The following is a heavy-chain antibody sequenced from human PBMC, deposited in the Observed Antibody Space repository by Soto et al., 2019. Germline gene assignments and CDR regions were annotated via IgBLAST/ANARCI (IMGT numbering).Heavy chain of an antibody. J-gene: IGHJ4*02. V-gene: IGHV3-7*03. CDR1: GFTFNTFW. Sequence: GGSLRLSCAASGFTFNTFWMSWVRQSPGKGLEWVANIKHDGSETYYADSVKGRFTISRDNAKNSLFLQMNTLRTEDTAVYYCARDFATHCSGSTCYPYAYWGQGTLVTVSS. CDR3: ARDFATHCSGSTCYPYAY. CDR2: IKHDGSET. D-gene: IGHD2-15*01.